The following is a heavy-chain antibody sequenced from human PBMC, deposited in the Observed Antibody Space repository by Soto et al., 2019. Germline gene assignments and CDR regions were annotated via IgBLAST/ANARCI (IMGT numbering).Heavy chain of an antibody. D-gene: IGHD6-19*01. J-gene: IGHJ4*02. Sequence: VGSLRLSCAASGFTFGNYWMSWVRQAPGKGLEWVANIKQDGSENYYVDSLKGRFTTARDNSKNSFYLQMNSLRDEDTAVYLCARDASGPFDYWGQGTLVTVS. CDR3: ARDASGPFDY. V-gene: IGHV3-7*03. CDR1: GFTFGNYW. CDR2: IKQDGSEN.